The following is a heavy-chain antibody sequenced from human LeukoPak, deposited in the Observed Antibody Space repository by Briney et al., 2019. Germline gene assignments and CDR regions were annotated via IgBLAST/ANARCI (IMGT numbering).Heavy chain of an antibody. J-gene: IGHJ4*02. CDR1: GYTLTELS. V-gene: IGHV1-24*01. CDR2: FDPEDGET. CDR3: ATDAVGATGQGY. Sequence: VSVKVSCKVSGYTLTELSMHWVRQAPGKGLEWMGGFDPEDGETIYAQKFQGRVTMTEDTSTDTAYMELSSLRSEDTAVYYCATDAVGATGQGYWGQGTLVTVSS. D-gene: IGHD1-26*01.